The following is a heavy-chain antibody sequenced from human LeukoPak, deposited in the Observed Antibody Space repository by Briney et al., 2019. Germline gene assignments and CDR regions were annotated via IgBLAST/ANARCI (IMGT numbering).Heavy chain of an antibody. V-gene: IGHV4-59*04. J-gene: IGHJ4*02. Sequence: SETLSLTCTVSGGSISSYYWSWIRQPPGEGLEWIGNMHHSGSTYYKTSLKSRVTISVDTSKNQFSLKVTSVTAADTAVYYCAGHPGGGSYFYWGQGALVTVSS. D-gene: IGHD1-26*01. CDR1: GGSISSYY. CDR3: AGHPGGGSYFY. CDR2: MHHSGST.